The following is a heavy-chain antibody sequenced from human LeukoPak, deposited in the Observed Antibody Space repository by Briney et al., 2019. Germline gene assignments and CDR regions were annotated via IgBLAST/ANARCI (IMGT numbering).Heavy chain of an antibody. Sequence: ASLKVSCKASGYTFTNYYIHWERQAPGQGLEWMGLINPNNGGTNYAQKSQSRGTMTRGTSISTAYMELSSLRSDDTAVYYCARALPMFLGLTSLDYWGQGTLVIVSS. D-gene: IGHD3-10*01. CDR3: ARALPMFLGLTSLDY. CDR2: INPNNGGT. V-gene: IGHV1-2*02. J-gene: IGHJ4*02. CDR1: GYTFTNYY.